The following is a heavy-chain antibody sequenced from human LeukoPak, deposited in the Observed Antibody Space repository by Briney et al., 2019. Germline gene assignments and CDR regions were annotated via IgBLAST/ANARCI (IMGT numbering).Heavy chain of an antibody. J-gene: IGHJ6*02. CDR3: ARDLGTTVSSWYLPSSDYYYGMDV. CDR2: TYHSGST. Sequence: PSETLSLTCAVSGGSGGSISSSNWWHWVRQPPGKGLEWIGETYHSGSTNYNPSLKTRVAISVDRSKNQFPLKLSSVTAADTAVYYCARDLGTTVSSWYLPSSDYYYGMDVWGQGTTVTVSS. D-gene: IGHD6-13*01. V-gene: IGHV4-4*02. CDR1: GGSGGSISSSNW.